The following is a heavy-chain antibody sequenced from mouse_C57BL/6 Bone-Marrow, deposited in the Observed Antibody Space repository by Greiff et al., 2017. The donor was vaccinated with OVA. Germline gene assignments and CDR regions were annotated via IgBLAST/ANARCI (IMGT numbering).Heavy chain of an antibody. CDR3: ARGGFYYSNYVGWYFDV. Sequence: VQLQQSGPELVKPGASVKMSCKASGYTFTDYNMHWVKQSHGKSLEWIGYINPNNGGTSYNQKFKGKATLTVDKSSSTAYMQLSSLTSEDSAVYYCARGGFYYSNYVGWYFDVWGTGTTVTVSS. CDR2: INPNNGGT. V-gene: IGHV1-22*01. CDR1: GYTFTDYN. J-gene: IGHJ1*03. D-gene: IGHD2-5*01.